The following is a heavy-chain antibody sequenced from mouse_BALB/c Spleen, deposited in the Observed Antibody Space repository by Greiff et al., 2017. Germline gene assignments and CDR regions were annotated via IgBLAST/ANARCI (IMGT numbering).Heavy chain of an antibody. CDR2: ISSGGST. CDR3: ARGRDGYFDV. J-gene: IGHJ1*01. V-gene: IGHV5-6-5*01. D-gene: IGHD2-3*01. CDR1: GFTFSSYA. Sequence: EVHLVESGGGLVKPGGSLKLSCAASGFTFSSYAMSWVRQTPEKRLEWVASISSGGSTYYPDSVKGRFTISRDNARNILYLQMSSLRSEDTAMYYCARGRDGYFDVWGAGTTVTVSS.